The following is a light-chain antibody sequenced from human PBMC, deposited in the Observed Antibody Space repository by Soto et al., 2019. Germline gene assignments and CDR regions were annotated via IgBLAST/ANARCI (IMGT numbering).Light chain of an antibody. CDR3: QSYDTSLSGSRV. V-gene: IGLV1-40*01. CDR2: GNN. Sequence: QSVLTQPPSVSGAPGQRVTISCTGSGSNIGAGYDVHWHQHRPGTAPKLLIYGNNNRPSGVPDRFSGSKSGTSASLAITGLQAEDEADYYCQSYDTSLSGSRVIGTGTKLTVL. J-gene: IGLJ1*01. CDR1: GSNIGAGYD.